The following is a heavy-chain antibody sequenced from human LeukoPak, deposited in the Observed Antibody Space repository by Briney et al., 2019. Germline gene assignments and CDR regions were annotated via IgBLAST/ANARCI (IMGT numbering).Heavy chain of an antibody. CDR3: ARDAVERYYYYMDV. CDR2: IYTSGST. Sequence: PSETLSLTCTVSGGSISSGSYYWSWIRQPAGKGLEWIGRIYTSGSTTYNSSLKSRVTISLDTSKSHFSLRLSSVTAADTAVYYCARDAVERYYYYMDVWGKGTTVTVSS. V-gene: IGHV4-61*02. CDR1: GGSISSGSYY. J-gene: IGHJ6*03. D-gene: IGHD1-1*01.